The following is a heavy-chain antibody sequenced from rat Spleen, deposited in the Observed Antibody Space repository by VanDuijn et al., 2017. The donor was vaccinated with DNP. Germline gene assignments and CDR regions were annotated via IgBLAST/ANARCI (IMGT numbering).Heavy chain of an antibody. D-gene: IGHD1-6*01. CDR1: GFTFSNYG. CDR3: ARGRIPGYAMDA. J-gene: IGHJ4*01. Sequence: EVQLVESGGGLVQPGRSLKLSCAASGFTFSNYGMAWVRQAPKKGLEWVASISASGGSTYYPDSVKGRFTISRDNAKNTLYLQMNSLRSEDTATYYCARGRIPGYAMDAWGQGTSVTVSS. V-gene: IGHV5S23*01. CDR2: ISASGGST.